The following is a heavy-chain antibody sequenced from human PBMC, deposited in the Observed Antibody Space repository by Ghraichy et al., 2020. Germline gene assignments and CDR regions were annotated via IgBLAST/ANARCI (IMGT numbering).Heavy chain of an antibody. Sequence: SETLSLTCAVYGGSFSGYYWNWIRQPPGKGPEWIGEINHSGSTNYNPSLKSRVTMSVDASKNQFSLKLTSVTAADTAVDYCARPAVTGHYYYYMDVWGKGATVTVSS. CDR2: INHSGST. CDR3: ARPAVTGHYYYYMDV. J-gene: IGHJ6*03. V-gene: IGHV4-34*01. CDR1: GGSFSGYY. D-gene: IGHD6-19*01.